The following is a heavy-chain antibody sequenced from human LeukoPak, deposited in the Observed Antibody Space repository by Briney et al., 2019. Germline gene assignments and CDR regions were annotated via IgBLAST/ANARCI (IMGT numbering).Heavy chain of an antibody. CDR3: ARVRSYFEGRKDAFDN. CDR1: GYTFTGYY. J-gene: IGHJ3*02. CDR2: INPNSGGT. V-gene: IGHV1-2*02. D-gene: IGHD1-14*01. Sequence: ASVKVSCKASGYTFTGYYMHWVRQAPGQGLEWMGWINPNSGGTNYAQKFQGRVTMTRDTSISTAYMELSRLRSDDTAVYYCARVRSYFEGRKDAFDNWGQGTMVTVSS.